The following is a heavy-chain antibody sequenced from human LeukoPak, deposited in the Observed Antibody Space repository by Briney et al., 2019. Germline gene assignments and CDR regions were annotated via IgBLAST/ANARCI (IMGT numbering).Heavy chain of an antibody. CDR1: GFIFNNFG. CDR3: AKGSSGYFVDP. CDR2: ISNDGGGT. D-gene: IGHD3-22*01. Sequence: QPGGSLRLSCTASGFIFNNFGLMWVRQAPGKGLEWVSAISNDGGGTTYADFVKGRFTISRDNSKNTLFLQMNSLRAEDTALYYCAKGSSGYFVDPWGQGTLVTVSS. V-gene: IGHV3-23*01. J-gene: IGHJ5*02.